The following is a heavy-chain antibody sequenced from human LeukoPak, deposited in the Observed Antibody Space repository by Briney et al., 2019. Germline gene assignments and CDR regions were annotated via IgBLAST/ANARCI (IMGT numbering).Heavy chain of an antibody. Sequence: SVKVSCKASGGTFSSYAISWVRQAPGQGLEWMGGIIPIFGTASYAQKFQGRVTITADESTSTAYMELSSLRSEDTAVYYCATRGSGSYLFDYWGQGTLVTVSS. J-gene: IGHJ4*02. CDR2: IIPIFGTA. D-gene: IGHD1-26*01. CDR1: GGTFSSYA. CDR3: ATRGSGSYLFDY. V-gene: IGHV1-69*13.